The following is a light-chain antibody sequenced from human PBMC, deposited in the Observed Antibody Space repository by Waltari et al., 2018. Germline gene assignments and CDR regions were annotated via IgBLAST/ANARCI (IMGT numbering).Light chain of an antibody. CDR1: SSAVGGYNY. CDR2: EVS. J-gene: IGLJ3*02. Sequence: QSALTQPASVSGSPGQSITISCTGTSSAVGGYNYVSWYQQHPGKAPKLMIFEVSFRPSGVSNRFSGSKSGNTAALTISGLQAEDEADYYCSSYTTSTTVFGGGTKLTVL. CDR3: SSYTTSTTV. V-gene: IGLV2-14*01.